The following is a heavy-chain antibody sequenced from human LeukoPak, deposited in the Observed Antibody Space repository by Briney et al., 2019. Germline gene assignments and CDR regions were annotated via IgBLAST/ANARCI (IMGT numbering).Heavy chain of an antibody. CDR2: INHSGST. Sequence: SETLSLTCAVYGGSFSGYYRSWIRQPPGKGLEWIGEINHSGSTNYNPPLKSRVTISVDRSKNQFSLKLSSVTAADTAVYYCARVAAAADTVSGMDVWGQGTTVTVSS. V-gene: IGHV4-34*01. CDR1: GGSFSGYY. CDR3: ARVAAAADTVSGMDV. J-gene: IGHJ6*02. D-gene: IGHD6-13*01.